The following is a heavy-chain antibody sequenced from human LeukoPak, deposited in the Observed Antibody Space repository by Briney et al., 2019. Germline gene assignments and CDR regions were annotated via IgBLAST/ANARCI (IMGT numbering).Heavy chain of an antibody. Sequence: SETLSLTCSVSGGYISSYYWSWIRQPPGKGLEWIGYIYYSGSTNYNPSLKSRVTISVDTSKNQFSLRLSSVTAADTAVYYCVRVTGYMIEDYFDYWGQGTLVTVSS. CDR1: GGYISSYY. J-gene: IGHJ4*02. V-gene: IGHV4-59*01. CDR3: VRVTGYMIEDYFDY. CDR2: IYYSGST. D-gene: IGHD3-22*01.